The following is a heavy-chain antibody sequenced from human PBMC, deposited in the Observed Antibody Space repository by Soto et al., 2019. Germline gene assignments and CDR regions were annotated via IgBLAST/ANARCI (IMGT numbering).Heavy chain of an antibody. J-gene: IGHJ6*02. CDR1: GFTFSSYG. V-gene: IGHV3-33*01. Sequence: GGSLRLSCAASGFTFSSYGMHWVRQAPGKGLEWVAVIWYDGSNKYYADSVKGRFTISRDNSNNTLYLQMNSLRAEDTAVYYCARDSGTAWYYYYGMDVWGQGTTVTVSS. CDR3: ARDSGTAWYYYYGMDV. D-gene: IGHD5-18*01. CDR2: IWYDGSNK.